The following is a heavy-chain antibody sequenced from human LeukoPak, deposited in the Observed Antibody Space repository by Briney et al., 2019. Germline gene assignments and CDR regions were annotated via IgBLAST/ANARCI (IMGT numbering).Heavy chain of an antibody. CDR3: AVGEQWPYNSDY. V-gene: IGHV1-3*01. D-gene: IGHD6-19*01. Sequence: ASVKVSCTASGYTFTSYAMHWVRQAPGQRLEWMGWINAGNGNTKYSQKFQGRVTITRDTSASTAYMELSSLRSEDTAVYYCAVGEQWPYNSDYWGQGTLVTVSS. CDR1: GYTFTSYA. J-gene: IGHJ4*02. CDR2: INAGNGNT.